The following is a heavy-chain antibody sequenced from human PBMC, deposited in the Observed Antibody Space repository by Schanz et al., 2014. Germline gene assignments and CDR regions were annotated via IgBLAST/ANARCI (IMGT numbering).Heavy chain of an antibody. CDR2: ISGSGGST. J-gene: IGHJ4*02. D-gene: IGHD6-19*01. V-gene: IGHV3-23*04. CDR3: AKLSSSGRLAGYFDY. Sequence: VQLVESGGGVVQPGRSLRLSCAASGFTFSSYGMHWVRQAPGKGLEWVSAISGSGGSTYYADSVKGRFTISRDNSKNTLYLQMNSLRAEDTAIYYCAKLSSSGRLAGYFDYWGQGTLVTVSS. CDR1: GFTFSSYG.